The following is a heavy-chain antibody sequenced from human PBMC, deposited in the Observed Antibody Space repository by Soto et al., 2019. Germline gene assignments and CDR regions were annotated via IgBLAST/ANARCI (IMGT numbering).Heavy chain of an antibody. CDR2: ISAYNGNT. CDR1: GYTFTSYG. J-gene: IGHJ4*02. CDR3: ARVGKEQQLVQSNSH. V-gene: IGHV1-18*01. Sequence: ASVKVSCKASGYTFTSYGISWVRQAPGQGLEWMGWISAYNGNTNYAQKLQGRVTMTTDTSTSTAYMELRSLRSDDTAVYYCARVGKEQQLVQSNSHWGQGTLVTVSS. D-gene: IGHD6-13*01.